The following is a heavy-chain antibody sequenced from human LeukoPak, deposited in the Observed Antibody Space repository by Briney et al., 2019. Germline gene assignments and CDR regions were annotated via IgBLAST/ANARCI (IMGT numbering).Heavy chain of an antibody. J-gene: IGHJ4*02. Sequence: GGSLRLSCAASGFTFSEYSMNWVRQAPGKGLEWVSSISSSSSYIYYADSVKGRFTISRDNAKNSVYLQMNSLRAEDTAVYYCARHYYDSSGYTFDYWGQGTLVTVSS. CDR1: GFTFSEYS. V-gene: IGHV3-21*01. CDR2: ISSSSSYI. D-gene: IGHD3-22*01. CDR3: ARHYYDSSGYTFDY.